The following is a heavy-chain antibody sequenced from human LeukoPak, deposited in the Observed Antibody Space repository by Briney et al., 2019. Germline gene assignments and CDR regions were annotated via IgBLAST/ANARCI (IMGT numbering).Heavy chain of an antibody. CDR3: ARTDDYGDSGGSGVYSAFDY. CDR1: GFTFSKYI. D-gene: IGHD4-17*01. V-gene: IGHV3-21*01. CDR2: ISTSSSYI. J-gene: IGHJ4*02. Sequence: GGSLRLSCAASGFTFSKYIMNWVRQAPGKGLEWVSSISTSSSYICYADSVKGRFTISRNNAKNSLYLQMNSLRAEDTAIYYCARTDDYGDSGGSGVYSAFDYWGQGTLVTVSS.